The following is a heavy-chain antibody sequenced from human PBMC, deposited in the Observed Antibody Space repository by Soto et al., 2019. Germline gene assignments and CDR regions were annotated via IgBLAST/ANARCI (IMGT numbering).Heavy chain of an antibody. CDR1: GYTLTELS. D-gene: IGHD3-10*01. V-gene: IGHV1-24*01. J-gene: IGHJ6*02. CDR2: SDPEDGET. Sequence: GASVKVSCKVSGYTLTELSMHWVRQAPGKGLEWMGGSDPEDGETIYAQKFQGRVTMTEDTSTDTAYMELSSLRSEDTAVYYCATDHYGSGNYYYGMDVWGQGTTVTVS. CDR3: ATDHYGSGNYYYGMDV.